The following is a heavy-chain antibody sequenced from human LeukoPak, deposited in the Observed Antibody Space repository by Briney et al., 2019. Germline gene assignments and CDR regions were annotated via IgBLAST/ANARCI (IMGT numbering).Heavy chain of an antibody. CDR1: GISITTYY. CDR2: VHHTGSA. CDR3: ARLAYGDYVLGSFDI. Sequence: PSETLTLTCTVSGISITTYYWSWIRQSPGKGLEWIGYVHHTGSADYNPSLRSRATISLDTSKNQFSLKLSSVTAADTAVYYCARLAYGDYVLGSFDIWGQGTMVTVSS. D-gene: IGHD4-17*01. V-gene: IGHV4-59*08. J-gene: IGHJ3*02.